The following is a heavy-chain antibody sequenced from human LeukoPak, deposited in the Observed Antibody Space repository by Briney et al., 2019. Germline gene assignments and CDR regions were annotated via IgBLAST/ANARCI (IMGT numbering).Heavy chain of an antibody. J-gene: IGHJ5*02. V-gene: IGHV1-69*04. CDR3: ARVVGRQQLVSWFDP. Sequence: GSSVKVSCKASGGTFSSYAISWVRQAPGQGLEWMGRIIPILGIANYAQKFQGRVTITADKSTSTAYMELSSLRSEDTAVYYCARVVGRQQLVSWFDPWGQGTLVTVSS. CDR1: GGTFSSYA. D-gene: IGHD6-13*01. CDR2: IIPILGIA.